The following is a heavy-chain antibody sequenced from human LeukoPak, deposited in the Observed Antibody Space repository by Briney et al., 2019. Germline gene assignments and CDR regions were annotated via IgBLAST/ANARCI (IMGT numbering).Heavy chain of an antibody. CDR2: IYSVGNT. V-gene: IGHV3-53*01. CDR1: GFPVSDNA. D-gene: IGHD6-13*01. Sequence: GGSLRLSCAASGFPVSDNALSWVRQAPGKGLEWVSIIYSVGNTYYADSVKGRFTISRDRSKNTLYLQMDSLRAEDTAVYYCARDPGGGSSWDYWGQRTLVTVSS. CDR3: ARDPGGGSSWDY. J-gene: IGHJ4*02.